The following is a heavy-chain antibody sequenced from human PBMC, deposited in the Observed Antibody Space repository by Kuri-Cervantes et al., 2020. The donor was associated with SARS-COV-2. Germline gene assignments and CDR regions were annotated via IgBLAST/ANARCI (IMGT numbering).Heavy chain of an antibody. Sequence: SETLSLTCTVSGYSISSGYYWGWIRQPPGKGLEWIGSIYHSGSTYYNPSLKSRVTISVDTPKNQFSLKLSSVTAADTAVYYCARVGYCSSTSCSLFDYWGQGTLVTVSS. V-gene: IGHV4-38-2*02. CDR1: GYSISSGYY. CDR3: ARVGYCSSTSCSLFDY. D-gene: IGHD2-2*01. J-gene: IGHJ4*02. CDR2: IYHSGST.